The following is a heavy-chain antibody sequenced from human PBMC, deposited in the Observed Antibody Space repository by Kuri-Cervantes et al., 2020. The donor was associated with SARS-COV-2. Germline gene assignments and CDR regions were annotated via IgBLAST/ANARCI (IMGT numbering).Heavy chain of an antibody. CDR3: AREGIAAAGTSIYYYMDV. J-gene: IGHJ6*03. CDR2: IYYTGST. CDR1: GGSISSHN. V-gene: IGHV4-59*11. Sequence: ESLKISCTVSGGSISSHNWSWIRQPPGKGLEWVGFIYYTGSTNYNPSLRGRLTISVDTSKNQFSLKLSSVTAADTAVYYCAREGIAAAGTSIYYYMDVWGKGTTVTVSS. D-gene: IGHD6-13*01.